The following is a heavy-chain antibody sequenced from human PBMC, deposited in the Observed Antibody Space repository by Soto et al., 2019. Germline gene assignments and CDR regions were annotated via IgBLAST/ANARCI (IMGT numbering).Heavy chain of an antibody. J-gene: IGHJ6*02. CDR1: RVAFSKFI. CDR2: IIPIFGTA. Sequence: ASVKVSSKAPRVAFSKFIVTWVRQAPGPRLEWVGGIIPIFGTANYAQKFQGRVTITADESTSTSYMEVNNLRSEDTAVYYCAKVSYSSPMGYHYGMDVWGQGTTVTVSS. CDR3: AKVSYSSPMGYHYGMDV. V-gene: IGHV1-69*13. D-gene: IGHD3-22*01.